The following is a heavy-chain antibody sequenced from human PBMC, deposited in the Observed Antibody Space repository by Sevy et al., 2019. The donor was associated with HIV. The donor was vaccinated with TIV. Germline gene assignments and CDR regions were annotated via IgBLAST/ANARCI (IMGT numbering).Heavy chain of an antibody. J-gene: IGHJ6*02. V-gene: IGHV4-4*07. CDR2: IYTSGST. Sequence: SETLSLTCTVSGGSISSYYWSWIRQPAGKGLQWIGRIYTSGSTNYNPSLKSRVTMSVDTSKNQFSLKLSSVTAADTAVYYCATFGRVTTLGYYGMDVWGQGTTVTVSS. CDR3: ATFGRVTTLGYYGMDV. CDR1: GGSISSYY. D-gene: IGHD4-17*01.